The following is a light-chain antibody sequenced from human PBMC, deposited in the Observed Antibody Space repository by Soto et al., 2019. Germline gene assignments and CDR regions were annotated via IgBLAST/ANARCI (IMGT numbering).Light chain of an antibody. V-gene: IGKV1-17*01. CDR2: AAS. CDR3: LQHNTYPLT. J-gene: IGKJ4*01. Sequence: IQMTKSPSPLLASVGEKFTILCRASQGIKKDLGWYQQKPGKAPKRLIYAASSLQSGVPSRFSGSGFGTEFTLTISSLQPGDFATYYCLQHNTYPLTFGGGTKVEI. CDR1: QGIKKD.